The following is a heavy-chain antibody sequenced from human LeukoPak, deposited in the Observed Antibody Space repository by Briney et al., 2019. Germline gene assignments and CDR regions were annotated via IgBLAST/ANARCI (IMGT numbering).Heavy chain of an antibody. V-gene: IGHV3-23*01. Sequence: PGGSLRLSCAASGFTFSSYAMSWVRQAPGQGLEWGSAISGSGGSTYYADSVKGRFTISRENAKNTLYLQVNSLRAEGTVVYYCAKDFRIAMIVVVIMGLFDYWGQGTLVTVSS. CDR3: AKDFRIAMIVVVIMGLFDY. CDR1: GFTFSSYA. J-gene: IGHJ4*02. D-gene: IGHD3-22*01. CDR2: ISGSGGST.